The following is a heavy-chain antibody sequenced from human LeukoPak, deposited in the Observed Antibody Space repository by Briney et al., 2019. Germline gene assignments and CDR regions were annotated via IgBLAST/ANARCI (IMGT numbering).Heavy chain of an antibody. V-gene: IGHV1-18*01. Sequence: ASVKVSCKASGYTFTSYGISWVRQAPGQGLEWMGWISAYNGNTNYAQKLQGRVTMTTDTSTSTAYMELRSLRSDDTAVYYCARERQQLATDAFDIWGQGTMVTVSS. CDR2: ISAYNGNT. CDR3: ARERQQLATDAFDI. CDR1: GYTFTSYG. D-gene: IGHD6-13*01. J-gene: IGHJ3*02.